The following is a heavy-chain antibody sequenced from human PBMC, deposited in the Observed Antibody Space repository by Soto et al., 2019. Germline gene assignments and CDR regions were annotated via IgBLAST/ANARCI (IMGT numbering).Heavy chain of an antibody. CDR2: IYYSGST. V-gene: IGHV4-31*03. Sequence: TLSLTCTVSGGSISSGGYYWSWIRQHPGKGPEWIGYIYYSGSTYYNPSLKSRVTISVDTSKNQFSLKLSSVTAADTAVYYCARDQWVGIRAAVNDYYYYGMDVCGQGTTVTVSS. CDR1: GGSISSGGYY. CDR3: ARDQWVGIRAAVNDYYYYGMDV. J-gene: IGHJ6*02. D-gene: IGHD4-17*01.